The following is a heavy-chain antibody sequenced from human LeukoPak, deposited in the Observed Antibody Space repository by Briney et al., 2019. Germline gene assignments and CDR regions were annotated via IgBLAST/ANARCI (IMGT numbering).Heavy chain of an antibody. CDR2: IIPTLGIA. CDR1: GGTFSRYA. V-gene: IGHV1-69*04. J-gene: IGHJ6*02. Sequence: SVKVSCKASGGTFSRYAFSWVRQAPGQGLEWMGRIIPTLGIANYAQTFQDRVTITADKSTSTAYMELSSLRFEDTAVYYCAREGLDGTTQIYYYGMDVWGQGTTVTVSS. D-gene: IGHD1-7*01. CDR3: AREGLDGTTQIYYYGMDV.